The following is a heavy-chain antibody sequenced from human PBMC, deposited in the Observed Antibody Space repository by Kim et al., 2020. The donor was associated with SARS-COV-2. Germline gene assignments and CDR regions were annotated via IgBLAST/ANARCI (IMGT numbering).Heavy chain of an antibody. D-gene: IGHD1-26*01. CDR1: GYTFTSYA. V-gene: IGHV7-4-1*02. J-gene: IGHJ6*03. Sequence: ASVKVSCKASGYTFTSYAMNWVRQAPGQGLEWMGWINTNTGNPTYAQGFTGRFVFSLDTSVSTAYLQISSLNAEDTAVYYCARGADGTFYYYYYMDVWGKGTTVTVSS. CDR3: ARGADGTFYYYYYMDV. CDR2: INTNTGNP.